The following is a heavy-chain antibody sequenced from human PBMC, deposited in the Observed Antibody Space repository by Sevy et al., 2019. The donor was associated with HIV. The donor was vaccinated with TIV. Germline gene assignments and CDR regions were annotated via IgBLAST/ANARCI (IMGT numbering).Heavy chain of an antibody. CDR1: EFTFSSYE. Sequence: GGYLRLSCAASEFTFSSYEMNWVRQAPGKGLEWVSYISSRGSLIYYADSVKGRFTISRDNAKNSLYLQMNSLRTEDTAVYYCAGGVVIGTTFDYWGQGTLVTVSS. CDR3: AGGVVIGTTFDY. CDR2: ISSRGSLI. D-gene: IGHD3-22*01. J-gene: IGHJ4*02. V-gene: IGHV3-48*03.